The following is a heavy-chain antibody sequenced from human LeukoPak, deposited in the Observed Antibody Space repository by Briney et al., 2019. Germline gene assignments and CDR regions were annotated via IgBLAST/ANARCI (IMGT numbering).Heavy chain of an antibody. D-gene: IGHD1-7*01. CDR2: INPNSGGT. CDR1: GYTFTGYH. J-gene: IGHJ6*03. V-gene: IGHV1-2*02. Sequence: ASVKVSCKASGYTFTGYHMHWVRQAPGQGLEWMGWINPNSGGTNYAQKFQGRVTMTRDTSISTAYMELSRLRSDDTAVYYCARAPKLQGYYYMDVWGKGTTVTVSS. CDR3: ARAPKLQGYYYMDV.